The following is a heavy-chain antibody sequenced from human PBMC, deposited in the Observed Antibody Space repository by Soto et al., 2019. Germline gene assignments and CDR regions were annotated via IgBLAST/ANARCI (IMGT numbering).Heavy chain of an antibody. Sequence: QLQLQESGSGLVRPSQTLSLSCAVSGDSISNGGYSWNWIRQPPGKGLEWIGYIYHGGSTYSNPSLEGRVTLSVDTSKNQFSLRLISVIAADTAVYYCARDRRSFYHDGSGLDYWGQGILVTVSS. J-gene: IGHJ4*02. CDR2: IYHGGST. V-gene: IGHV4-30-2*01. CDR3: ARDRRSFYHDGSGLDY. CDR1: GDSISNGGYS. D-gene: IGHD3-22*01.